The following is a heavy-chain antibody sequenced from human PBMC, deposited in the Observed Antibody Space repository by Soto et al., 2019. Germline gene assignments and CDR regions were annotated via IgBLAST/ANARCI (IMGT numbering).Heavy chain of an antibody. CDR1: GYTFTNYH. CDR3: VRNSYFFGSDY. CDR2: INPGGGST. V-gene: IGHV1-46*03. Sequence: QVQLVQSGAEVKKPGASVKVSCKASGYTFTNYHIHWVRQAPGQGLEWIGKINPGGGSTSYEQKFQGRVTVTRDTSTSTVYMELSSLRSEDTAVYYCVRNSYFFGSDYWGQGTLVTVSS. J-gene: IGHJ4*02. D-gene: IGHD3-3*01.